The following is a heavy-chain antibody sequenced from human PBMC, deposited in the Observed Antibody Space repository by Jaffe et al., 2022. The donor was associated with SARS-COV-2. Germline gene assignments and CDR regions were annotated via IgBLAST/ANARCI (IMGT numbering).Heavy chain of an antibody. D-gene: IGHD3-3*01. CDR2: ISYDGSNQ. CDR1: GFTFSRYG. V-gene: IGHV3-30*18. Sequence: QVQLLESGGGVVQPGRSLRLSCAASGFTFSRYGMHWVRQAPGRGLEWVAVISYDGSNQYYADSVKGRFTVSRDNSKNTVYLQMNSLTAEDTAVYYCAKDLYDFWSGFVGSRYAIDVWGQGTMVTISS. CDR3: AKDLYDFWSGFVGSRYAIDV. J-gene: IGHJ6*02.